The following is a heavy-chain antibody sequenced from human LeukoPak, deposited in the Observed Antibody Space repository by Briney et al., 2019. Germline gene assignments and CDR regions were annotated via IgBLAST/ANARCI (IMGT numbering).Heavy chain of an antibody. J-gene: IGHJ5*02. Sequence: SETLSLTCTVSGGSISSYYWSWIRQPAGKGLEWIGRVYTSGSTNYNPSLKSRVTMSVDTSKNQFSLKLSSVTAADTAVYYCARDRYYDFWSGYLNWFDPWGQGALVTVSS. CDR1: GGSISSYY. CDR2: VYTSGST. V-gene: IGHV4-4*07. D-gene: IGHD3-3*01. CDR3: ARDRYYDFWSGYLNWFDP.